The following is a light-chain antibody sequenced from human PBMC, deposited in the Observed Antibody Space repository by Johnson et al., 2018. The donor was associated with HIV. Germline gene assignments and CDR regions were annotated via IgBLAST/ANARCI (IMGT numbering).Light chain of an antibody. V-gene: IGLV3-16*01. J-gene: IGLJ1*01. Sequence: VLTQPPSVSAAPGQRVTISCSGSSSNIGNNYVSWYQQKPGQFPVLVIYKDSERPSGIPERFSGSSSGTIVTLTISGVQAEDEADYYCLSADSSGTYPYVFGTGTKVTVL. CDR1: SNIGNNY. CDR2: KDS. CDR3: LSADSSGTYPYV.